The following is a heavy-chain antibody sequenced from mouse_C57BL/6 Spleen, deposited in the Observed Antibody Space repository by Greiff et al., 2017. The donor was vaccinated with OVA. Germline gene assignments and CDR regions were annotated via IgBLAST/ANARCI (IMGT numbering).Heavy chain of an antibody. Sequence: VQLQQSGAELVRPGASVKLSCTASGFNIKDDYMHWVKQRPEQGLEWIGWIDPENGDNDYASKFQGKATITADTSSNTAYLQLSSLTSEDSAVYYGTTGVEDYWGQGTTLTVSS. CDR3: TTGVEDY. J-gene: IGHJ2*01. CDR1: GFNIKDDY. D-gene: IGHD1-1*01. V-gene: IGHV14-4*01. CDR2: IDPENGDN.